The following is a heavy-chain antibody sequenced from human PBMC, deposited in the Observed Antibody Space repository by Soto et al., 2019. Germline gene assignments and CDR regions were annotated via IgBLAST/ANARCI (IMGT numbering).Heavy chain of an antibody. CDR2: TYYRSKWNY. CDR1: GDSVSATNAA. J-gene: IGHJ6*02. V-gene: IGHV6-1*01. Sequence: SQTLSLTCAISGDSVSATNAAWKWIRQSPSRGLEWLGRTYYRSKWNYDYAESVKSRLTITPDTSNNQFSLQLNSATPEDAAVYYCVRQPLANLALYGMDVWGQGTTVPSP. CDR3: VRQPLANLALYGMDV. D-gene: IGHD6-6*01.